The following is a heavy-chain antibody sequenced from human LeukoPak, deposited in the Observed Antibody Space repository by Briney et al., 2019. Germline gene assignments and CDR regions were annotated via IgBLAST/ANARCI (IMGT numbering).Heavy chain of an antibody. CDR3: ARVGCSGGSCYPDY. CDR2: IHYSGDI. J-gene: IGHJ4*02. D-gene: IGHD2-15*01. V-gene: IGHV4-59*07. Sequence: SDTLSLTCTVSGASISTSYWYWIRQSPGKGLEWIGYIHYSGDINYNPSLKSRVTISAYTSKNQLSLQLSSVTAADTAVYYCARVGCSGGSCYPDYWGQGTLVTVSS. CDR1: GASISTSY.